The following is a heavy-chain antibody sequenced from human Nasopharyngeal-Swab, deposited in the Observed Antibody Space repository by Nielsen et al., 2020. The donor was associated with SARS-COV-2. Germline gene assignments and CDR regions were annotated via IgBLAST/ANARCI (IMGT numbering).Heavy chain of an antibody. V-gene: IGHV4-59*01. CDR2: IYYSVST. D-gene: IGHD6-6*01. Sequence: SETLSLTCTVSGGSISTFYWSWIRQPPGKGLEWIGYIYYSVSTNYNPSLKSRVTMSVDTSKNQFSLKLSSVTAADTAVYYCARVPLELVGAYYSYHMDVWGKGTTVIVSS. J-gene: IGHJ6*03. CDR1: GGSISTFY. CDR3: ARVPLELVGAYYSYHMDV.